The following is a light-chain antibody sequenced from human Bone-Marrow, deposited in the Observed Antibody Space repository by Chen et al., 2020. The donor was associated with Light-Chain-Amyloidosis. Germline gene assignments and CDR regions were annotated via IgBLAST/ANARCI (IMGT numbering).Light chain of an antibody. J-gene: IGLJ3*02. CDR1: NLGSTI. CDR3: QVWDRSSDRPV. CDR2: DDS. V-gene: IGLV3-21*02. Sequence: SYGLTQPSSVPVAPAQTATIPCGGNNLGSTIVHWYQQTPGPAPLLVVYDDSDRPSGIPERLSGSNAGNTATLTISRVEAGDEADYCCQVWDRSSDRPVFGGGTKLTVL.